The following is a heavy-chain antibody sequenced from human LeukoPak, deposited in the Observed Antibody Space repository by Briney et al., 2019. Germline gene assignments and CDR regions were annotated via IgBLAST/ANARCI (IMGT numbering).Heavy chain of an antibody. J-gene: IGHJ6*02. V-gene: IGHV3-9*01. CDR3: AKGHSYGLPYGMDV. D-gene: IGHD5-18*01. Sequence: GRSLRLSCAASGFTFDDYAMHWVRQAPGKGLEWVSGISWNSGSIGYADSVKGRFTISRDNAKNSLYLQMNSLRAEDTALYYCAKGHSYGLPYGMDVWGQGTTVTVSS. CDR2: ISWNSGSI. CDR1: GFTFDDYA.